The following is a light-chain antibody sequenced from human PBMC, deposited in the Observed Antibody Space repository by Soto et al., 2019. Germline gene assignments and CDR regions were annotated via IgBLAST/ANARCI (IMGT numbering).Light chain of an antibody. CDR3: CSYAGSSNV. CDR1: SSDVGGYNY. V-gene: IGLV2-8*01. Sequence: QSALTQPPSASGSPGQSVAISCTGTSSDVGGYNYVSWYQQHPGKAPKLMIYEVNKRPSGVPDRFSGSKSGNTASLTVSCLQAEDEADYYCCSYAGSSNVFGTGTKLTVL. J-gene: IGLJ1*01. CDR2: EVN.